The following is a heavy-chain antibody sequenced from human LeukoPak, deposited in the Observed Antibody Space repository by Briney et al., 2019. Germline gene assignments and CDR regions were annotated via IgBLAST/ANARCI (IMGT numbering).Heavy chain of an antibody. CDR2: IYQSGST. CDR1: GYSISSGYY. D-gene: IGHD6-13*01. V-gene: IGHV4-38-2*01. Sequence: PSETLSLTCAVSGYSISSGYYWGWIRQPPGKGLEWIGSIYQSGSTYYNPSLKSRVTMSVDTSKNQFSLKLSSVTAADTAVYYCARHVSSSSDWFDPWGQRTLVTVSS. J-gene: IGHJ5*02. CDR3: ARHVSSSSDWFDP.